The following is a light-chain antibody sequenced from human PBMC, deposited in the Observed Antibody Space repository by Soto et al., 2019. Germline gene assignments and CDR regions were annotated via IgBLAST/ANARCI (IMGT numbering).Light chain of an antibody. CDR2: GAS. CDR1: QSVSNN. CDR3: QQYDNWLGT. Sequence: EIVMTQSPATLSVSPGERATLSCRASQSVSNNLAWYQQKPGQAPRLLIYGASTRATGIPARFSGSESGTEFTLTISSLQSEDFAVYYCQQYDNWLGTFGQGTKVEI. J-gene: IGKJ1*01. V-gene: IGKV3-15*01.